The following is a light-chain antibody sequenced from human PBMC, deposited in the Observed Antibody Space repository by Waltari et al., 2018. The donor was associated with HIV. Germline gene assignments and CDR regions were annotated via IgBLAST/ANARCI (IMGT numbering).Light chain of an antibody. CDR2: YDH. CDR3: AAWDDSLNGYV. J-gene: IGLJ1*01. Sequence: QSVLTQPPSVSEAPRQRVTTSCSVSSPNIGINAVNWHQPVPGKAPTLLISYDHPLLSEVSDRFSGSKSGPSASLAIRGLQSEDEADYYCAAWDDSLNGYVFGSGTKVTVL. V-gene: IGLV1-36*01. CDR1: SPNIGINA.